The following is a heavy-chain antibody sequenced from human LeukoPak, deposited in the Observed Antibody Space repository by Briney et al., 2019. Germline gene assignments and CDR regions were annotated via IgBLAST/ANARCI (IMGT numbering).Heavy chain of an antibody. CDR2: IYPGDSDT. CDR1: GYSFTTYW. CDR3: ARGYYGSGSYGDYFDY. V-gene: IGHV5-51*01. D-gene: IGHD3-10*01. Sequence: GESLKISCKNSGYSFTTYWIGWVRQMPGKGLEWMGIIYPGDSDTRYSPSFQGQVTISADKSISTAYLQWSSLKASDTAMYYCARGYYGSGSYGDYFDYWGQGTLVTVSS. J-gene: IGHJ4*02.